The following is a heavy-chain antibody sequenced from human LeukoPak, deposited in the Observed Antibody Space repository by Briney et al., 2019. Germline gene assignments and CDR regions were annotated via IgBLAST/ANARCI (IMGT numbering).Heavy chain of an antibody. CDR3: ATYRQVLLPFES. Sequence: GGTLRLSCAASGFTFSSYGMSWVRQAPGKGLEWVSTIRGSGDITYYADSVRGRFTISRDNSKSTLSLQMNSLRAEDTAIYYCATYRQVLLPFESWGQGTLVTVSS. CDR1: GFTFSSYG. CDR2: IRGSGDIT. V-gene: IGHV3-23*01. D-gene: IGHD2-8*02. J-gene: IGHJ4*02.